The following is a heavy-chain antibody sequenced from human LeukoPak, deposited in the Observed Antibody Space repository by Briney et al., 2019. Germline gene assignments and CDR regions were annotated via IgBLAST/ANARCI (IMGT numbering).Heavy chain of an antibody. CDR1: GFTFSSYS. CDR2: ISSSSSYI. Sequence: PGGSLRLSCAASGFTFSSYSMNWVRQAPGKGLEWVSSISSSSSYIYYADSVKGRFTVSRDNAKNSLYLQMNSLRAEDTAVYYCARAVPSRQAIDYWGQGTLVTVSS. CDR3: ARAVPSRQAIDY. J-gene: IGHJ4*02. V-gene: IGHV3-21*01.